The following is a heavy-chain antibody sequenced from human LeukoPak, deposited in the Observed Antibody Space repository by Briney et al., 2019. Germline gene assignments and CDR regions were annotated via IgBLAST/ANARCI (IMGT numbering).Heavy chain of an antibody. CDR3: AKAESDSGHGMDL. CDR2: TSYDGRNK. V-gene: IGHV3-30*18. Sequence: GGSLTLSCAHSGFTFSTYTMHWVRQAPGKGLEWVADTSYDGRNKYYADSVKGRFTISRDNSRNTLYLQMNSLKPEDTAVYYCAKAESDSGHGMDLWGQGTTVTVSS. CDR1: GFTFSTYT. J-gene: IGHJ6*02. D-gene: IGHD2-15*01.